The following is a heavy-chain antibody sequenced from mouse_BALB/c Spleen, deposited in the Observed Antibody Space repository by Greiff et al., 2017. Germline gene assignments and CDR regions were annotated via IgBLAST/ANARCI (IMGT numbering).Heavy chain of an antibody. CDR1: GFTFSSYT. Sequence: EVKLVESGGGLVQPGGSLKLSCAASGFTFSSYTMSWVRQTPEKRLEWVAYISNGGGSTYYPDTVKGRFTISRDNAKNTLYLQMSSLKSEDTAMYYCARHTARAGYYAMDYWGQGTSVTVSS. J-gene: IGHJ4*01. CDR2: ISNGGGST. D-gene: IGHD3-1*01. V-gene: IGHV5-12-2*01. CDR3: ARHTARAGYYAMDY.